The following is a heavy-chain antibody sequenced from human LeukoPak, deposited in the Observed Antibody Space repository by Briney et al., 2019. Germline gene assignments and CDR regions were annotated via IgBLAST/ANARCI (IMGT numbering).Heavy chain of an antibody. D-gene: IGHD3-10*01. J-gene: IGHJ4*02. CDR1: GFTFSSHG. V-gene: IGHV3-30*18. Sequence: GGSLRLPCAASGFTFSSHGMHWVRQAPGKGLEWVAVTSYDGSNKFYADSVKGRFTVSRDHSKNTLYLQMNSLRAEDTAVYYCAKDRGLITMVRGVYFDYWGQGTLVTVSS. CDR2: TSYDGSNK. CDR3: AKDRGLITMVRGVYFDY.